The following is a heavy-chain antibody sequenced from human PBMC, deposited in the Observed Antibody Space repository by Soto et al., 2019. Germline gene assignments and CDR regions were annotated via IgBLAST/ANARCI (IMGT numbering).Heavy chain of an antibody. Sequence: EVQLVESGGGLVQPGRSLRLSCAASGFTFDDYAMHWVRQAPGKGLEWVSGISWNSGSIGYADSVKGRFTIYRDNAKNSLYLQMNSLRDEDTALYYWARDIAFDYYYMDVWGTGPTVTVSS. CDR3: ARDIAFDYYYMDV. V-gene: IGHV3-9*01. CDR1: GFTFDDYA. CDR2: ISWNSGSI. J-gene: IGHJ6*03.